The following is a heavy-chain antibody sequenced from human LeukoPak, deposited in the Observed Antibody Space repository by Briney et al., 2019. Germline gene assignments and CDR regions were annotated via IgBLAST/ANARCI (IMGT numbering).Heavy chain of an antibody. CDR2: ISGSGGST. D-gene: IGHD1-26*01. CDR3: ARGPCIVGDYGAFDI. V-gene: IGHV3-23*01. J-gene: IGHJ3*02. CDR1: GFTFSSYG. Sequence: GRSLRLSCAASGFTFSSYGMHWVRQAPGKGLEWVSAISGSGGSTYYADAVKGRFTISRDNSKNTLYLQMNSLRAEDTAVYYCARGPCIVGDYGAFDIWGQGKMVTVSS.